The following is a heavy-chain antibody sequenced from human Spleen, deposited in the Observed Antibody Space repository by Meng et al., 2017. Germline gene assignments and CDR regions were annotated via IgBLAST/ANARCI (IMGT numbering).Heavy chain of an antibody. J-gene: IGHJ4*02. CDR3: ASGVVVVTAPPDS. V-gene: IGHV4-39*07. Sequence: SETLSLTCTVSGGSISSRSHCWGWIRQSPGKGLEWIGNIYYSGSTYYNPSLKSRVTISLDTSKNQFSQRLSSVTAEETAVYYCASGVVVVTAPPDSWGQGTLVTVSS. CDR2: IYYSGST. CDR1: GGSISSRSHC. D-gene: IGHD2-21*02.